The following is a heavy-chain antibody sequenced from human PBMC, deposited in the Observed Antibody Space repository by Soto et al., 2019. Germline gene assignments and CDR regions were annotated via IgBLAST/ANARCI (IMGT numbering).Heavy chain of an antibody. CDR3: AKERIAVAGSSSFDY. J-gene: IGHJ4*02. V-gene: IGHV3-23*01. Sequence: GGSLRLSCAASGFTFTSYAMSWVRQAPGKGLEWVSAVSGGGGSTYYADSVKGRFTIYRDNSRNTLFLQMNSLRGDDTAEYSCAKERIAVAGSSSFDYWGQGTLVTVSS. CDR2: VSGGGGST. D-gene: IGHD6-19*01. CDR1: GFTFTSYA.